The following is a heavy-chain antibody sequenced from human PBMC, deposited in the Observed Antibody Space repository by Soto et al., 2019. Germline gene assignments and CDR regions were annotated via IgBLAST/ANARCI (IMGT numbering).Heavy chain of an antibody. D-gene: IGHD1-26*01. CDR1: GGSISSGGYS. J-gene: IGHJ6*02. Sequence: PSETLSLTCAVSGGSISSGGYSWSWIRQPPGKGLEWIGYIYHSGSTYYNPSLKSRVTISVDRSKNQFSLKLSSVIAADTAVYYCARVSGSYYYGMDVWGQGTTVTVSS. CDR3: ARVSGSYYYGMDV. CDR2: IYHSGST. V-gene: IGHV4-30-2*01.